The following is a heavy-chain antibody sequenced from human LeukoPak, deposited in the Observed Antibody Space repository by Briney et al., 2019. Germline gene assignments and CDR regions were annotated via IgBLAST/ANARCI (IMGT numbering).Heavy chain of an antibody. CDR2: ISAYNVNT. D-gene: IGHD5-24*01. J-gene: IGHJ4*02. CDR1: GYTFTSYG. V-gene: IGHV1-18*01. Sequence: ASVKVSCKASGYTFTSYGTSWVRQAPGQGIEWMGWISAYNVNTNYAKKLQGRVTMTTDTSTSTAYMEPRSWRSDDTALYYWARKRLRDGHRAYFDYWGQGTLVTVSS. CDR3: ARKRLRDGHRAYFDY.